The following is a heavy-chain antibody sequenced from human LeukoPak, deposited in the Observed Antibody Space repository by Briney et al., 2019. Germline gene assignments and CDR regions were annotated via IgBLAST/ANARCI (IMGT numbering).Heavy chain of an antibody. Sequence: VASVKVSCKASGGTFSSYAISWVRQAPGQGLEWMGRIIPILGIANYAQKFQGRVTITADKSTSTAYMELSSLRSEDTAVYYCARDVADYYDSSGYYPGAFDIWGQGTMVTVSS. CDR2: IIPILGIA. V-gene: IGHV1-69*04. J-gene: IGHJ3*02. D-gene: IGHD3-22*01. CDR3: ARDVADYYDSSGYYPGAFDI. CDR1: GGTFSSYA.